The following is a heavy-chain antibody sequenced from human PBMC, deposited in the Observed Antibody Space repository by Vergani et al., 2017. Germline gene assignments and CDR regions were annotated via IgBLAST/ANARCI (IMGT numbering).Heavy chain of an antibody. CDR3: AKTRSGWELLEGYFDY. CDR2: IIPILGIA. Sequence: QVQLVQSGAEVKKPGSSVKVSCKASGGTFSSYAISWVRQAPGQGLEWMGRIIPILGIANYAQKFQGRVTITADKSTSTAYMELGSLRSEDTAVYYCAKTRSGWELLEGYFDYWGQGTLVTVSS. J-gene: IGHJ4*02. CDR1: GGTFSSYA. V-gene: IGHV1-69*04. D-gene: IGHD1-26*01.